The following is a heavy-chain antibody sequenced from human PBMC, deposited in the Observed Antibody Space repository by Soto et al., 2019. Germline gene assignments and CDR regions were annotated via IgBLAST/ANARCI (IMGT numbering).Heavy chain of an antibody. CDR1: GGSFSGYY. CDR3: ARSGYSGEDY. CDR2: INHSGST. J-gene: IGHJ4*02. Sequence: QVQLQQWGAGLLKPSETLSLTCAVYGGSFSGYYWSWIRQPPGKGLEWIGEINHSGSTNYNPSLKSRVTISVDTSKNQFSLKLSSVTAADTAVYYCARSGYSGEDYWGPGTLVTVSS. V-gene: IGHV4-34*01. D-gene: IGHD5-12*01.